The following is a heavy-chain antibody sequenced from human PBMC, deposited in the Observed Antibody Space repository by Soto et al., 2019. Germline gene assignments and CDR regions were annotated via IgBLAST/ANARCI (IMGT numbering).Heavy chain of an antibody. Sequence: PGGSLRLSCAASGFTVSSNYMSWVRQAPGKGLEWVSVIYSGGSTYYADSVKGRFTISRDNSKNTLYLQMNSLRAEDTAVYYCARVAYGDYDYYFDYWGQGTLVTVSS. V-gene: IGHV3-53*01. CDR3: ARVAYGDYDYYFDY. CDR2: IYSGGST. CDR1: GFTVSSNY. D-gene: IGHD4-17*01. J-gene: IGHJ4*02.